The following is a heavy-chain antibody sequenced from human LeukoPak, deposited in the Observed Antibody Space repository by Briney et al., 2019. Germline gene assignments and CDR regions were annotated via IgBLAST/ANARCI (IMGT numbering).Heavy chain of an antibody. CDR3: ARLVKERVTTVTKSCYFDY. Sequence: PGGSLRLSCAAPGFTFSSYAMSWVRQAPGKGLEWVSAISGSGGSTYYADSVKGRFTISRDNSKNTLYLQMNSLRAEDTAVYYCARLVKERVTTVTKSCYFDYWGQGTLVTVSS. CDR1: GFTFSSYA. J-gene: IGHJ4*02. D-gene: IGHD4-17*01. CDR2: ISGSGGST. V-gene: IGHV3-23*01.